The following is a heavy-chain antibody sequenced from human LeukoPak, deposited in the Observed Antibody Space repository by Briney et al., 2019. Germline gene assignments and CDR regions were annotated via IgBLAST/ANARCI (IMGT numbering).Heavy chain of an antibody. V-gene: IGHV3-20*04. J-gene: IGHJ6*03. CDR1: GFSFNDYG. D-gene: IGHD2-15*01. Sequence: GGSLRLSCAASGFSFNDYGMSWVRQAPGQGPEWVSGITWNGGSTDYAASVKGRLTISRDNAKNSLYLRMNSLRDEDTALYYCARGGGSIRHSYYYYVDVWGKGTSVTVSS. CDR3: ARGGGSIRHSYYYYVDV. CDR2: ITWNGGST.